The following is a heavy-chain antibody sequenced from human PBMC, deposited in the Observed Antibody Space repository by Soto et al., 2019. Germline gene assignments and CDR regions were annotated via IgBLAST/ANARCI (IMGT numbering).Heavy chain of an antibody. CDR2: IVVGSGNT. Sequence: VSCKASGFTFTSSAVQWVRQARGQRLEWIGWIVVGSGNTNYAQKFQERVTITRDMSTSTAYMELSSLRSEDTAVYYCAAGIAAAGTYYYYGMDVWGQGTTVTVSS. V-gene: IGHV1-58*01. J-gene: IGHJ6*02. CDR1: GFTFTSSA. D-gene: IGHD6-13*01. CDR3: AAGIAAAGTYYYYGMDV.